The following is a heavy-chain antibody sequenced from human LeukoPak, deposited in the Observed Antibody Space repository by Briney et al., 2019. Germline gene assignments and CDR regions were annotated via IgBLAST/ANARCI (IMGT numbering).Heavy chain of an antibody. CDR2: IIPIFGTA. D-gene: IGHD3-22*01. V-gene: IGHV1-69*01. Sequence: ASVKVSCKASGGTLSSYAISWVRQAPGQGLEWMGGIIPIFGTANYAQKFQGRVTITADESTSTAYMELSSLRSEDTAVYYCAFQYYDSNGYYHFFDYWGQGTLVTVSS. CDR3: AFQYYDSNGYYHFFDY. CDR1: GGTLSSYA. J-gene: IGHJ4*02.